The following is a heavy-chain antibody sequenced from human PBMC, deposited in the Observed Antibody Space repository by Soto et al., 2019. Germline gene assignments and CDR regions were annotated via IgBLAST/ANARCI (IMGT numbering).Heavy chain of an antibody. D-gene: IGHD1-26*01. CDR2: ITGNGRNT. J-gene: IGHJ4*02. CDR1: GLGFYTYS. Sequence: PGGSLRLSCAASGLGFYTYSMSWVRQSPGRGLEWVSSITGNGRNTYYAESVKGRFTISRDNAKNSLYLQMNSLRAEDTAVYYCARDGGVGRTYYLDFWGQGTSVTVSS. CDR3: ARDGGVGRTYYLDF. V-gene: IGHV3-23*01.